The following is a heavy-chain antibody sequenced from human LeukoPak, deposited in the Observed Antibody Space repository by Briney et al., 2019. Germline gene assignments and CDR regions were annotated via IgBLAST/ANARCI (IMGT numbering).Heavy chain of an antibody. Sequence: GGSLRLSCAASGFTFSSYSMNWVRQAPGKGLEWVSSISSSSSYIYYADSVRGRFTISRDNAKNSLYLQMNSLRAEDTAVYYCARDYDFWEIGYWGQGTLVTVSS. CDR1: GFTFSSYS. V-gene: IGHV3-21*01. D-gene: IGHD3-3*01. CDR2: ISSSSSYI. CDR3: ARDYDFWEIGY. J-gene: IGHJ4*02.